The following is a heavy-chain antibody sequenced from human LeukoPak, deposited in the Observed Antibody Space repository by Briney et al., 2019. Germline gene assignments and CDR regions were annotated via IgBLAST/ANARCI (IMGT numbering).Heavy chain of an antibody. V-gene: IGHV3-21*01. CDR3: ARYLAARQDLDY. D-gene: IGHD6-6*01. Sequence: KSGGSLRLSCAASGFTFSSNSMNWVRQPPGKGLEWVSSIDSSGRDTYYAGSVKGRFTISRDNAKNSLYLQMNSLRAEDTAVYYCARYLAARQDLDYWGQGTLVTVSS. CDR1: GFTFSSNS. CDR2: IDSSGRDT. J-gene: IGHJ4*02.